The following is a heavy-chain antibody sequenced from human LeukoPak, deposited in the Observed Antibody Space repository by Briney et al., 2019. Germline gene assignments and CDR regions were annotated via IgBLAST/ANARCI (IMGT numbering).Heavy chain of an antibody. CDR3: AACPPRRHDGFNYHTYYGFDI. Sequence: SETLSLTCTVSGASMNDYYWSWIRHSPGKGLEWIGYIYNGVSTNYKPSLKNRVSMSLDMSENQFSLNLSSVTAADTAIYYCAACPPRRHDGFNYHTYYGFDIWGQGTTVIVSS. V-gene: IGHV4-59*01. J-gene: IGHJ6*02. CDR1: GASMNDYY. CDR2: IYNGVST. D-gene: IGHD5-24*01.